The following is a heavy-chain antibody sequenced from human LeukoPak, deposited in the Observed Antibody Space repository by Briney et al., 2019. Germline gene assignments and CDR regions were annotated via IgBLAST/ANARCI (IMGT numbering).Heavy chain of an antibody. CDR3: ATDRLSSFYGDYVWEDY. J-gene: IGHJ4*02. D-gene: IGHD4-17*01. V-gene: IGHV1-24*01. CDR2: FDPEDGET. CDR1: GYTLTELS. Sequence: ASVKVSCKVSGYTLTELSMHWVRQAPGKELEWMGGFDPEDGETIYAQKFQGRVTMTEDTSTDTAYMELSSLRSEDTAVYYCATDRLSSFYGDYVWEDYWGQGTLVTVSS.